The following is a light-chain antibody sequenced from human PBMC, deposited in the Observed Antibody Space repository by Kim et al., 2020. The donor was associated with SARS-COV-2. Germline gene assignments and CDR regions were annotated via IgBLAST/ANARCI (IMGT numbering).Light chain of an antibody. V-gene: IGKV3-15*01. CDR1: QSVRTN. J-gene: IGKJ5*01. Sequence: SPGDRAPLSCRASQSVRTNVAWYQHKAGQAPRLLIYGASTRATGIPARFSGSGSGREFTLTISSLQSEDFALYYCEQYNHWPPITFGQGTRLEIK. CDR3: EQYNHWPPIT. CDR2: GAS.